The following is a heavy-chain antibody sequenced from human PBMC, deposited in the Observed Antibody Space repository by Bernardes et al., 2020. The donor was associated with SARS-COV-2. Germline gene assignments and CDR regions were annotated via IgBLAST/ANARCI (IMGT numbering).Heavy chain of an antibody. CDR2: ISRSSRTL. J-gene: IGHJ4*01. Sequence: EGSLHLSCAASGFAFRSSSMNWVRQVPGPGLAWVSYISRSSRTLHYADSVKGRFTISRDNAKSSLFLQMNSLRAEDTAVYYCARESLRDDYNPVPDYWRHGTLVTVSS. CDR3: ARESLRDDYNPVPDY. D-gene: IGHD4-4*01. CDR1: GFAFRSSS. V-gene: IGHV3-48*01.